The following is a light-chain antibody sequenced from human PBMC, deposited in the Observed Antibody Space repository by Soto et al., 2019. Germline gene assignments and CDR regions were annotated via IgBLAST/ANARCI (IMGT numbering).Light chain of an antibody. CDR3: QQYGSSPKT. Sequence: EIVMPQSPATLSLSPGERAPLSCRASQSVFSSLAWYQQKPGQAPRLLIYDASSRATGIPDRFSGSGSGKDFTITISRMENEDFEVYYCQQYGSSPKTCGKGTKVDIK. CDR2: DAS. V-gene: IGKV3-20*01. J-gene: IGKJ1*01. CDR1: QSVFSS.